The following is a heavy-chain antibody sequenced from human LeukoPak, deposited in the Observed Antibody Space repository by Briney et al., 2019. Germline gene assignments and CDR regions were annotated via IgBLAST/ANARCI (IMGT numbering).Heavy chain of an antibody. J-gene: IGHJ4*02. Sequence: GGSLRLSCAASGFTFSSYWMHWVRQAPGKGLVWVSRINSDGSSTSYADSVKGRFTISRDNAKNTLNLQMNSLRAEDTAVYYCARSFRSSGSENFDYWGQGTLVTVSS. CDR3: ARSFRSSGSENFDY. CDR2: INSDGSST. D-gene: IGHD3-10*01. CDR1: GFTFSSYW. V-gene: IGHV3-74*01.